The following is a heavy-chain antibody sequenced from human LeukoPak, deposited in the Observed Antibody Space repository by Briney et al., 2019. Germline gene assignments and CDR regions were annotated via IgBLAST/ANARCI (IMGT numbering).Heavy chain of an antibody. D-gene: IGHD4-23*01. Sequence: GESLKISCKVSGYSFISYWIGWVRQMPDKGLESLGMIYPGDSDTRYSPSFQGLVTLSVDKSITTAYLQWSSLKASDTAIYYCARLDYAGNPFDNWGPGTLVTASS. CDR1: GYSFISYW. CDR2: IYPGDSDT. J-gene: IGHJ4*02. CDR3: ARLDYAGNPFDN. V-gene: IGHV5-51*01.